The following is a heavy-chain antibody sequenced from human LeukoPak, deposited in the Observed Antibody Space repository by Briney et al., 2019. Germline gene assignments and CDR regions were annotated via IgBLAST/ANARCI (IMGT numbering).Heavy chain of an antibody. J-gene: IGHJ4*02. CDR3: AKGRSRHSSGWYFDY. V-gene: IGHV3-30*18. D-gene: IGHD6-19*01. Sequence: PGGSLRLSCAASGFTFSSYGMHWVRQAPGKGLEWVAVISYDGSNKYYADSVKGRFTISRDNSKNTLYLQMNSLRAEDTAVYYCAKGRSRHSSGWYFDYWGQGTLVTVSS. CDR2: ISYDGSNK. CDR1: GFTFSSYG.